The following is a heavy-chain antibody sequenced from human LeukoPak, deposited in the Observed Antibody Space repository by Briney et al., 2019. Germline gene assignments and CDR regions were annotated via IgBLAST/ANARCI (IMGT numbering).Heavy chain of an antibody. V-gene: IGHV1-69*05. CDR3: ARGDYQKSYYYMDV. CDR1: GGTFSSYA. Sequence: SVKVSCKASGGTFSSYAISWVRQAPGQGLEWMGRIIPIFGAANYAQMFQGRVTISTDESTSTAYMELSKLRSEDTAVYYCARGDYQKSYYYMDVWGKGTTVTVSS. CDR2: IIPIFGAA. D-gene: IGHD2-2*01. J-gene: IGHJ6*03.